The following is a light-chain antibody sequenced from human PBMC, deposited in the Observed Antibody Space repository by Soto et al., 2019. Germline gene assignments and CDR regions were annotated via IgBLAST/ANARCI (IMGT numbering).Light chain of an antibody. V-gene: IGLV2-14*01. CDR1: SSDVGGYNY. CDR3: SAYTSSGTPVV. CDR2: EVS. J-gene: IGLJ2*01. Sequence: QSALTQPASVSGSPGQSITISCTGTSSDVGGYNYVSWYQQHPGKAPKLMIYEVSNRPSGVSNRFSGSKSGNTASLTISGLQAGDEADYYCSAYTSSGTPVVLGGGTELPVL.